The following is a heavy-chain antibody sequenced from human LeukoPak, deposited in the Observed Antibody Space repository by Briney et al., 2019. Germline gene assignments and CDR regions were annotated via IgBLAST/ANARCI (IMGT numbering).Heavy chain of an antibody. Sequence: GASVKVSCKASGYTFSRYYLHWVRQAPGQGLEWMGIINPSGGRTNNAQQFQGRVTMTRDTSTSTVYMQLSSLRSEDAAVYYRARDLPIAAAPYGMDVWGQGTTVTVSS. J-gene: IGHJ6*02. D-gene: IGHD6-13*01. CDR1: GYTFSRYY. CDR3: ARDLPIAAAPYGMDV. V-gene: IGHV1-46*01. CDR2: INPSGGRT.